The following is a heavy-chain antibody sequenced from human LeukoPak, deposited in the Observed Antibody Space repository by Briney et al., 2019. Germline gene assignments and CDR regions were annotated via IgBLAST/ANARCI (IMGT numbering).Heavy chain of an antibody. V-gene: IGHV1-2*06. J-gene: IGHJ5*02. D-gene: IGHD2/OR15-2a*01. CDR3: ARRGFSNWFDP. CDR1: GYTFTGYY. CDR2: INPDSGGT. Sequence: ASVKVSCKASGYTFTGYYIHWLRQAPGQGLEWMGRINPDSGGTHYAQNFQGRVTMTRDTSISTAYIEVSSLRSDDTAVYYCARRGFSNWFDPWGQGTLVTVSS.